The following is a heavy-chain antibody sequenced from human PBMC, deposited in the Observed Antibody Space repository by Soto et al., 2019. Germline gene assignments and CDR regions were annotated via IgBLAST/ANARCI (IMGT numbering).Heavy chain of an antibody. D-gene: IGHD3-16*01. CDR3: AKIGGRMDV. Sequence: PSQTLSLTCAVYGGSCSGYYWSWIRQPPGKGLEWIGEINHSGSTNYNPSLKSLVTISVDTSKNQFSLKLSSVTAADTAVYYCAKIGGRMDVWGQGTTVTVSS. J-gene: IGHJ6*02. V-gene: IGHV4-34*01. CDR2: INHSGST. CDR1: GGSCSGYY.